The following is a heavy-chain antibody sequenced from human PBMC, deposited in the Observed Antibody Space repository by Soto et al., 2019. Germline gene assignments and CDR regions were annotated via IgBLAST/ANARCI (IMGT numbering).Heavy chain of an antibody. CDR1: GGTFSSYA. J-gene: IGHJ4*02. CDR3: ARGPYCGGDCYSDFDY. V-gene: IGHV1-69*06. D-gene: IGHD2-21*02. CDR2: IIPIFGTA. Sequence: SVKVSCKASGGTFSSYAISWVRQAPGQGLEWMGGIIPIFGTANYAQKFQGRVTITADKSTSTAYMELSSLRSEDTAVYYCARGPYCGGDCYSDFDYWGQGTLVTVSS.